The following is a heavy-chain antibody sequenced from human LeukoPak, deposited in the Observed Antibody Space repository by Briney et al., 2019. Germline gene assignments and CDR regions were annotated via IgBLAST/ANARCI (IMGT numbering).Heavy chain of an antibody. J-gene: IGHJ4*02. CDR2: IYHSGST. D-gene: IGHD3-22*01. V-gene: IGHV4-59*01. CDR3: ARENPSGYYNRPIDY. CDR1: GGSISTYY. Sequence: SETLSLTCTVSGGSISTYYWNWIRQPPGKGLEWIGYIYHSGSTNYNPSLKSRVTMSVDTSKNQFSLKLSSVTAADTAIYYCARENPSGYYNRPIDYWGQGTLVTVSS.